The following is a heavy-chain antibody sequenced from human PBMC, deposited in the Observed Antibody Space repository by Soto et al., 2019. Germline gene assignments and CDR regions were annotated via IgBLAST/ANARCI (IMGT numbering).Heavy chain of an antibody. CDR1: GYTLTELS. D-gene: IGHD3-3*01. J-gene: IGHJ6*02. V-gene: IGHV1-24*01. CDR2: FDPEDGET. Sequence: GASVKVSCKVSGYTLTELSMHWVRQAPGKGLEWMGGFDPEDGETIYAQKFQGRVTMTEDTSTDTAYMELSSLRSEDTAVYYCARELTIFGEEYYGMDVWGQGPKVTVYS. CDR3: ARELTIFGEEYYGMDV.